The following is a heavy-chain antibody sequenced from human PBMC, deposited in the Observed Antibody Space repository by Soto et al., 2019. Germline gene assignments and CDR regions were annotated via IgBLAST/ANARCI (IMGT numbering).Heavy chain of an antibody. CDR2: IYYSGST. CDR1: GGSISNSY. CDR3: AGGRSSSSWWLDY. D-gene: IGHD6-13*01. J-gene: IGHJ4*02. V-gene: IGHV4-59*01. Sequence: QVQLQESGPGLVKPSETLSLTCTVSGGSISNSYWSWIRQPPGKGLEWIGYIYYSGSTNYNPSLKSRVTISVDTSKSQFSLRLSSVAAADTAVYYCAGGRSSSSWWLDYWGQGTLVTVSS.